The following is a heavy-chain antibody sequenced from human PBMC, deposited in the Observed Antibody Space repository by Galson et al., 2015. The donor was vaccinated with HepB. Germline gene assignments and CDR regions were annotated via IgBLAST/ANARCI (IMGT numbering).Heavy chain of an antibody. J-gene: IGHJ4*02. D-gene: IGHD1-26*01. CDR3: ATLLQYSGWN. Sequence: WMSWVRQAPGKGLEWVGRVGPKTDGGTTDYGAPVKGRFTISRDDSKTTLYLQMNSLKSEDTAVYYCATLLQYSGWNWGQGTLVTVSS. V-gene: IGHV3-15*04. CDR1: W. CDR2: VGPKTDGGTT.